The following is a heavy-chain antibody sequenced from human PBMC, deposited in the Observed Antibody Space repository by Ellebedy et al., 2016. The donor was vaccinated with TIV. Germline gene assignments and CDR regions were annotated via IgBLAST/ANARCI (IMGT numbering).Heavy chain of an antibody. V-gene: IGHV1-69*13. CDR1: GGTFSNYA. CDR3: ARDRSAYCGGDCPSWFDP. J-gene: IGHJ5*02. Sequence: AASVKVSCKASGGTFSNYAISWVRQAPGQGLEWMGGLIHIFATTSYAPKLQGRVTITADESTSTAYMDLSSLRSEDTAVYYCARDRSAYCGGDCPSWFDPWGQGTLVTVSP. D-gene: IGHD2-21*02. CDR2: LIHIFATT.